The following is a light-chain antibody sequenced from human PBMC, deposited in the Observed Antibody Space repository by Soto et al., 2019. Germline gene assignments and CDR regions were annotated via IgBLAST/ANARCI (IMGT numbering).Light chain of an antibody. Sequence: QPVLTQSPSASASLGASVKLTCTLSSGHSNYAIAWHQQQPEKGPRYLMKVNSGGSHIKGDGIPDRFSGSSSGAERYLFISSLPSEGEADYYCQTWGTGSAIVVFGGGTPLTVL. CDR1: SGHSNYA. CDR2: VNSGGSH. V-gene: IGLV4-69*01. CDR3: QTWGTGSAIVV. J-gene: IGLJ7*01.